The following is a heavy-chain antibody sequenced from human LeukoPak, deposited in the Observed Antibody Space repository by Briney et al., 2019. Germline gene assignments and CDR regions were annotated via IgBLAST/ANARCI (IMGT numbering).Heavy chain of an antibody. D-gene: IGHD4-23*01. CDR3: AKNNDYGGSYWYFDL. Sequence: PGGSLRLSCAASGFTFSSYGMSWVRQAPGKGLEWVSAITGSGGTTYYADSVKGRFTISRDNSKNTLYLQMSSLRDEDTAVYYCAKNNDYGGSYWYFDLWGRGTLVTVSS. CDR2: ITGSGGTT. J-gene: IGHJ2*01. CDR1: GFTFSSYG. V-gene: IGHV3-23*01.